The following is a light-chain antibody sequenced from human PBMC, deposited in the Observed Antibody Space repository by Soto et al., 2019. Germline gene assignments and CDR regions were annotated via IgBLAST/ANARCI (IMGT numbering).Light chain of an antibody. J-gene: IGLJ2*01. CDR2: SNN. V-gene: IGLV1-40*01. CDR3: QSYDRSLSGSV. Sequence: QTVLTQPPSVSGAPGQRVTISCTGSSSNIGTGYDVHWYQQLPGTAPKLLIYSNNKRPSGVPDRFSGSKSGTSASLAITGRQAADEAHYYCQSYDRSLSGSVFGGGTKVTVL. CDR1: SSNIGTGYD.